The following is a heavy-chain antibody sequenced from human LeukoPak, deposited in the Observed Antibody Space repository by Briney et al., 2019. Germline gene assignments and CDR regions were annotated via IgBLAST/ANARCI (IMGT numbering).Heavy chain of an antibody. CDR3: ARGRTLMVRGVNHFLDYYYYYMDV. Sequence: SETLSLSCAVYGGSFSVYYWSWIRQPPGKGQEWIGEINHSGSTNYNPSPKSRVTTSVDASKNQFSLKLSSVTAADTAVYYCARGRTLMVRGVNHFLDYYYYYMDVWGKGTTVTVSS. V-gene: IGHV4-34*01. CDR2: INHSGST. J-gene: IGHJ6*03. D-gene: IGHD3-10*01. CDR1: GGSFSVYY.